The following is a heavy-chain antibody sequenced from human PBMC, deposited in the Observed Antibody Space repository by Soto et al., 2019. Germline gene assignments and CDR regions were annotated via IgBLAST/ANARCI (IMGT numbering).Heavy chain of an antibody. CDR2: ISGSGGST. D-gene: IGHD6-13*01. V-gene: IGHV3-23*01. J-gene: IGHJ4*02. Sequence: GGSLRLSCAASGFTFSSYAMSWVRQAPGKGLEWVSAISGSGGSTYYADSVKGRFTISRDNSKNTLYLQMNSLRAEDTAVYYCAKDSYSSSWYILDYWGQGTLVTVSS. CDR3: AKDSYSSSWYILDY. CDR1: GFTFSSYA.